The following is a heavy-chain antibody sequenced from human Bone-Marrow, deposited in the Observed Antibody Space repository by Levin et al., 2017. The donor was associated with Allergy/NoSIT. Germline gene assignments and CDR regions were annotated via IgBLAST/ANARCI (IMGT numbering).Heavy chain of an antibody. J-gene: IGHJ3*01. CDR3: AKGGHSSGYWSHALYV. V-gene: IGHV3-9*01. CDR1: GFTFDVYS. Sequence: SLKISCAASGFTFDVYSMHWVRQAPGKGLEWVSSISWNSDYIGYADSVKGRLTISRDNAKNVLSLQMNSLRPEDTALYYCAKGGHSSGYWSHALYVWGQGNMVTVSS. CDR2: ISWNSDYI. D-gene: IGHD3-22*01.